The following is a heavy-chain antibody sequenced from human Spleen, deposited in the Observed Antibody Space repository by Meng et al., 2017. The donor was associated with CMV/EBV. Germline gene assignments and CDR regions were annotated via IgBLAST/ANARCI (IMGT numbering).Heavy chain of an antibody. CDR1: GFTFSNYW. Sequence: GESLKISCAASGFTFSNYWMFWVRQAPGKGLEWVANIKQDGSEKYYVDSVKGRFIISRDNAKNSLYLQMNSLRAEDTSVYYCAKGGNGMDVWGRGTTVTVSS. CDR2: IKQDGSEK. J-gene: IGHJ6*02. V-gene: IGHV3-7*01. CDR3: AKGGNGMDV. D-gene: IGHD1-26*01.